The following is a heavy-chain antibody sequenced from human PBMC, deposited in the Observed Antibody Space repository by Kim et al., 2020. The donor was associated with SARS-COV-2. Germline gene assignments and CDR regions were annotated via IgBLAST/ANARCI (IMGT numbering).Heavy chain of an antibody. V-gene: IGHV3-11*01. CDR2: ISSGSSTI. CDR3: AVGAIAARNPIFDY. CDR1: GFSFSDYS. J-gene: IGHJ4*02. Sequence: GGSLRLSCAASGFSFSDYSMNWIRQAPGKGLEWVSYISSGSSTIYYSDSVKGRFPVSRDNAKNSLYLQMNSLRAEDTAVDYCAVGAIAARNPIFDYWGRGALVSVSS. D-gene: IGHD2-21*01.